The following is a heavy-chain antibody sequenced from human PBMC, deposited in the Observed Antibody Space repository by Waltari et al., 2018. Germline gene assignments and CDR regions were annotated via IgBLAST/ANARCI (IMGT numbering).Heavy chain of an antibody. CDR2: VGPVGSDK. Sequence: EAQLVQSGGGLVQPGGSLPLSCAASGFTISRFWMTWIRQAPGQGLQWGGHVGPVGSDKYYVDSVKGRFTISRDNAENSLLLQMSSLRVEDTALYYCVGWNDPINSWGQGTLVAVSS. J-gene: IGHJ4*02. D-gene: IGHD1-1*01. CDR1: GFTISRFW. CDR3: VGWNDPINS. V-gene: IGHV3-7*01.